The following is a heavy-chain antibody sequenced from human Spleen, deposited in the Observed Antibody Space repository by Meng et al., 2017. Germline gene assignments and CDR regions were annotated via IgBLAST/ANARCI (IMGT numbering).Heavy chain of an antibody. D-gene: IGHD6-13*01. Sequence: VQLVQSGAEVKKPGSSVKVSCKASGGTFSSYAISWVRQAPGQGLEWMGIIHPADSDTRYSPSFQGQVTISADKSISTAYLQWSSLKASDTAMYYCARPRFSSSWQYFQHWGQGTLVTASS. CDR2: IHPADSDT. J-gene: IGHJ1*01. CDR3: ARPRFSSSWQYFQH. V-gene: IGHV5-51*01. CDR1: GGTFSSYA.